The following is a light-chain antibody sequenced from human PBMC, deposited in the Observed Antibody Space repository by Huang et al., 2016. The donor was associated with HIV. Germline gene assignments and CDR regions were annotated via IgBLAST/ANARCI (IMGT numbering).Light chain of an antibody. CDR3: QQSYSPRMYT. J-gene: IGKJ2*01. V-gene: IGKV1-39*01. Sequence: DIQMTQSPSSLSASVGDRVTITCRASQSISSYLNWYQQKPGKAPKLLIYTASSLQSGVPSRFSGSGSGTDFTLTISSLQPEDFATYYCQQSYSPRMYTFGQGTKLEIK. CDR1: QSISSY. CDR2: TAS.